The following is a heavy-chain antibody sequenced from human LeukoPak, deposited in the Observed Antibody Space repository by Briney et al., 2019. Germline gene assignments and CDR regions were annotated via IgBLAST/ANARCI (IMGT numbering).Heavy chain of an antibody. CDR1: GFTFSSYA. Sequence: GGSLRLSCAAPGFTFSSYAMSWVRRAPGKGLEWVSSITDSGGGTFYADSVKGRFTISRDNSKNTLFLQLNSLRAEDTAVYYCAKRGAGYYFDYWGQGTLVTVSS. D-gene: IGHD3-10*01. CDR3: AKRGAGYYFDY. J-gene: IGHJ4*02. V-gene: IGHV3-23*01. CDR2: ITDSGGGT.